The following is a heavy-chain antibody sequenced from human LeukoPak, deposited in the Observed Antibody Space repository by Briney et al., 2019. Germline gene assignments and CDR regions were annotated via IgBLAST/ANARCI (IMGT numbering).Heavy chain of an antibody. CDR3: AKDLSGSGSSWFDP. Sequence: GGSLRLSCAASGFTFSSYGMHWVRQAPGKGLEWVAFIRYDGSNKYYADSVKGRFTISRDNSKNTLYLQMNSMRAEDTAVYYCAKDLSGSGSSWFDPWGQGTLVTVSS. J-gene: IGHJ5*02. D-gene: IGHD6-13*01. CDR2: IRYDGSNK. CDR1: GFTFSSYG. V-gene: IGHV3-30*02.